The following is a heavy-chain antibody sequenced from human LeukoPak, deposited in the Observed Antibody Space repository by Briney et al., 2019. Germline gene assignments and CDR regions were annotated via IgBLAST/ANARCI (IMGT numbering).Heavy chain of an antibody. V-gene: IGHV4-59*12. Sequence: SETLSLTCTVSGGSISGYYWSWIRQPPGKGLEWIGYIYSSGTTNYNPSLKSQITISLDTSKNQFSLQLNSVTPEDTAVYYCARDQEAGVDYYYYGMDVWGQGTTVTVSS. CDR3: ARDQEAGVDYYYYGMDV. CDR1: GGSISGYY. CDR2: IYSSGTT. J-gene: IGHJ6*02. D-gene: IGHD2-8*01.